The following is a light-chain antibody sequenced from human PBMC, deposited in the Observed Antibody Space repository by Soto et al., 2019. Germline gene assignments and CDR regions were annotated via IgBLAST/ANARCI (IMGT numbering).Light chain of an antibody. CDR1: QSVSSN. CDR3: QQYNKWPLFT. J-gene: IGKJ3*01. V-gene: IGKV3-15*01. Sequence: EVVMTQSPATLSVSPGERATLSCRASQSVSSNLAWYQLRPGQAPRLLIYGASTRATGIPARFSGSGSGTEFPLTISSLQSEDFALYYCQQYNKWPLFTFGPGTRVDIK. CDR2: GAS.